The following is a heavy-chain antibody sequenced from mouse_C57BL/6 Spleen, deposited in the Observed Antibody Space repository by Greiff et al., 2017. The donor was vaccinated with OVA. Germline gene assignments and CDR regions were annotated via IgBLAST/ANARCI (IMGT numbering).Heavy chain of an antibody. CDR2: INYDGSST. D-gene: IGHD2-1*01. J-gene: IGHJ2*01. CDR3: ARDEDGNLDY. V-gene: IGHV5-16*01. CDR1: GFTFSDYY. Sequence: EVQLVESEGGLVQPGSSMKLSCTASGFTFSDYYMAWVRQVPEKGLEWVANINYDGSSTYYLDSLKSRFIISRDNAKNILYLQMSSLKSEDTATYYCARDEDGNLDYWGQGTTLTVSS.